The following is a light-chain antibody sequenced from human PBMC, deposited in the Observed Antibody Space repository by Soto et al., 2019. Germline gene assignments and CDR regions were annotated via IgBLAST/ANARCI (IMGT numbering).Light chain of an antibody. CDR3: MQALQTPWT. CDR1: QSLLHSNGYNY. J-gene: IGKJ1*01. V-gene: IGKV2-28*01. CDR2: LGS. Sequence: DIAMTQSPLSLPVTPGEPASISCRSSQSLLHSNGYNYLDWYLQKPGQSPQLLIYLGSNRSSGVTDRFSGSGSGTDFTLKISRVEAEDVGVYYCMQALQTPWTFGQGTKVDIK.